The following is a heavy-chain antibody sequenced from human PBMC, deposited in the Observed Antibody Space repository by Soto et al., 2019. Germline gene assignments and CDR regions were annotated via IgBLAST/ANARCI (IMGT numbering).Heavy chain of an antibody. CDR1: GYNFAGYW. D-gene: IGHD3-3*01. CDR3: ARGGVSTRTFDY. CDR2: IYPSDSDT. Sequence: GETLKISCKGSGYNFAGYWIAWVRQMPGKGLELMGIIYPSDSDTRYRPSFQGQVTISADKSISSAYLQWSSLRASDTAMYYCARGGVSTRTFDYWGQGTPVTVSS. J-gene: IGHJ4*02. V-gene: IGHV5-51*01.